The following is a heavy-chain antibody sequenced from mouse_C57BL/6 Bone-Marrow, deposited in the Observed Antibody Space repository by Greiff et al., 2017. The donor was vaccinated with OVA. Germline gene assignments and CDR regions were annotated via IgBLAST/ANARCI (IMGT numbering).Heavy chain of an antibody. Sequence: VKLVESGAELARPGASVKMSCKASGYTFTSYTMHWVNQRPGQGLEWIGYINPSSGYPKSNQKFKDKATLTADKSSSTAYMQLSSLTSEDSAVYYCARWGYSNYWYFDVWGTGTTVTVSS. CDR1: GYTFTSYT. D-gene: IGHD2-5*01. CDR2: INPSSGYP. V-gene: IGHV1-4*01. CDR3: ARWGYSNYWYFDV. J-gene: IGHJ1*03.